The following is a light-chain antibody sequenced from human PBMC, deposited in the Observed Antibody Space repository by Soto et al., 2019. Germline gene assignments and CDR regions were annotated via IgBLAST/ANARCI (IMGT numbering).Light chain of an antibody. CDR2: EVS. Sequence: QAVVTQPPSASGSPGQSVTISCTGTSSDIGGHNHVSWYQQHPGKTPKLMIYEVSERPSGVPDRFSGSKSGNTASLTVSGLQAEDEADYYCSSYGGSDNVLFGGGTKVTVL. CDR3: SSYGGSDNVL. CDR1: SSDIGGHNH. J-gene: IGLJ2*01. V-gene: IGLV2-8*01.